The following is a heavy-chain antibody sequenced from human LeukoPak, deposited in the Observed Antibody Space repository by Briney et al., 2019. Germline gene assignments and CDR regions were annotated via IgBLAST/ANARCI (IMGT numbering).Heavy chain of an antibody. CDR3: ARLRRGVVSWQTQNFDY. J-gene: IGHJ4*02. CDR2: INHSGST. Sequence: PSKTLSLTCAVYGASFSGYYWCWIHQPPGKGLEWIGEINHSGSTNYNPSLKSRVTISVDTSKNQFSLKLSSVTAADKAVYYCARLRRGVVSWQTQNFDYWGQGTLVTVSS. D-gene: IGHD3-3*01. V-gene: IGHV4-34*01. CDR1: GASFSGYY.